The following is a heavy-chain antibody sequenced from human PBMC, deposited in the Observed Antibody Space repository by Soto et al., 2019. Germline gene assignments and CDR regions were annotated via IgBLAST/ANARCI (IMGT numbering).Heavy chain of an antibody. J-gene: IGHJ6*02. CDR3: ARGGIDYCMEI. CDR2: ISAYNGNT. V-gene: IGHV1-18*01. Sequence: ASVKVACKASGYTFTRYCISWLRQAPGQGLEWMGWISAYNGNTNYAQKLKGRVTMTTDTSTSTAYMELRSLRSDDTSVYDWARGGIDYCMEIWCQAATVTL. D-gene: IGHD6-25*01. CDR1: GYTFTRYC.